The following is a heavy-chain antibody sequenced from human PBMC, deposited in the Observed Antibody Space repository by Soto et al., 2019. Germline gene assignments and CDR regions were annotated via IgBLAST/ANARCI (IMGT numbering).Heavy chain of an antibody. D-gene: IGHD3-16*01. CDR2: IYYSGSA. J-gene: IGHJ6*03. Sequence: TLSLTCTFSGDSVTSVSDYWSWIRQPPGKGLEWIGYIYYSGSADYNPSLGSRVTISIDTSKNQFSLKLTSVTAADTAVYYFERGVGFGYYVDPIALGGKGTKVT. CDR3: ERGVGFGYYVDPIAL. V-gene: IGHV4-61*01. CDR1: GDSVTSVSDY.